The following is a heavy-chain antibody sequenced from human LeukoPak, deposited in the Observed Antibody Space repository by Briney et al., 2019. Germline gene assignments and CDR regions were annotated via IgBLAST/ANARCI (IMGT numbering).Heavy chain of an antibody. CDR1: GFTFSSYG. V-gene: IGHV3-30*03. D-gene: IGHD3-22*01. Sequence: GGSLRLSCAASGFTFSSYGMHWVRQAPGKGLEWVAVISYDGSNKYYADSVKGRFTISRDNSKNTLYLQMNSLRAEDTAVYYCARVPDYYDSSYFDYWGQGTLVTVSS. CDR3: ARVPDYYDSSYFDY. J-gene: IGHJ4*02. CDR2: ISYDGSNK.